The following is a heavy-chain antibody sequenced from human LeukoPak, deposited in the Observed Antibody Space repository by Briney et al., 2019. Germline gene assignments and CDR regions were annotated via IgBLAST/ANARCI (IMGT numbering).Heavy chain of an antibody. CDR2: IKQDGSEK. Sequence: PGGSLRLSCAASGFTFSSYEMNWVRQAPGKGLEWVANIKQDGSEKYYVDSVKGRFTISRDNAKNSLYLQMNSLRAEDTAVYYCARFEATTVTRIPFDYWGQGTLVTVSS. D-gene: IGHD4-11*01. V-gene: IGHV3-7*01. CDR3: ARFEATTVTRIPFDY. CDR1: GFTFSSYE. J-gene: IGHJ4*02.